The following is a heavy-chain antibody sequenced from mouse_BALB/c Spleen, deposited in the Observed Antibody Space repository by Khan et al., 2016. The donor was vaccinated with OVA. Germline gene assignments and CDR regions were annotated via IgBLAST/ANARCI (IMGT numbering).Heavy chain of an antibody. Sequence: EVQLQESGPGLVKPSQSLSLTCTVTGYSITSDYAWNWIRQFPGNKLEWMGYISSSGSTNYNPALKSRISITSNTSTHQFFLQLHSVTTEDTATYYGARDGSRDNYAMDYGGQGTSVTVSS. J-gene: IGHJ4*01. D-gene: IGHD2-3*01. V-gene: IGHV3-2*02. CDR3: ARDGSRDNYAMDY. CDR1: GYSITSDYA. CDR2: ISSSGST.